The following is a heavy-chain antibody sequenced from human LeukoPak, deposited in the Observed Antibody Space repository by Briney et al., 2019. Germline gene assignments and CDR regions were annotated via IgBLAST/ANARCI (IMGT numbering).Heavy chain of an antibody. V-gene: IGHV3-7*01. CDR1: EFTFSSYW. CDR3: AKSMTTVQWGFDP. CDR2: IKQDGSEK. D-gene: IGHD4-17*01. J-gene: IGHJ5*02. Sequence: GGSLRLSCAASEFTFSSYWMSWVRQAPGKGLEWVANIKQDGSEKYYVDSVKGRFTISRDNSKNTLYLQMNSLRAEDTAVYYCAKSMTTVQWGFDPWGQGTLVTVSS.